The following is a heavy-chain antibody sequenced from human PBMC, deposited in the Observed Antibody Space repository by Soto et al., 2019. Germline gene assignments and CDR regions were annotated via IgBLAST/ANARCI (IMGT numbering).Heavy chain of an antibody. J-gene: IGHJ5*02. CDR3: ASGGNWFDP. D-gene: IGHD3-16*01. Sequence: SETLSLTCNVSGGSISNYYWTWVRQSPEKGLEWIGYMYYNGNINYNPSLKSRVTISIDTSKNQFPLTLKSVTAADTAVYYCASGGNWFDPRGQGVLVTVSS. V-gene: IGHV4-59*01. CDR1: GGSISNYY. CDR2: MYYNGNI.